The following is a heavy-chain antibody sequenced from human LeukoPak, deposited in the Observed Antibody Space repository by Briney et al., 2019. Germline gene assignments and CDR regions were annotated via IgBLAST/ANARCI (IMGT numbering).Heavy chain of an antibody. CDR2: INNSGGT. D-gene: IGHD5-12*01. CDR3: ARDLGYSGFDWAP. J-gene: IGHJ5*02. Sequence: SETLSLTCTVSGDSITRYYWSWIRQPPGKGLEWIGYINNSGGTSYNPSLKSRVTISLDTSKSQFSLRLTSVTAADAAVYYCARDLGYSGFDWAPWGQGTLVTVSS. V-gene: IGHV4-4*08. CDR1: GDSITRYY.